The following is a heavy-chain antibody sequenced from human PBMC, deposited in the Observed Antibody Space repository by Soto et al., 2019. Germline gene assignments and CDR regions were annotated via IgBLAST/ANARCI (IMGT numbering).Heavy chain of an antibody. V-gene: IGHV3-23*01. CDR3: AKTMARVGGYDMNWRAP. D-gene: IGHD5-12*01. CDR2: ISGTRGRQRNT. J-gene: IGHJ5*02. CDR1: GFIFSDYA. Sequence: DVQLLESGGNLVQPGMSLRLSCAASGFIFSDYAMTWVRQAPGRGLEWVSTISGTRGRQRNTFYTASVKGRFTVTRDNSKNTLVLQMNSLRVEDTAVYYCAKTMARVGGYDMNWRAPLGQGTLVTVSS.